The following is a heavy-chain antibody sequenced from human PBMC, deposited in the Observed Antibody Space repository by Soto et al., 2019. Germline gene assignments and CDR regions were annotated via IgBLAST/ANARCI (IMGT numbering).Heavy chain of an antibody. CDR3: ARGGVDYYDSSGYYLSPYYFDY. V-gene: IGHV4-30-2*01. CDR2: IYHSGST. J-gene: IGHJ4*02. Sequence: TLSLTCAVSGGSISSGGYSWSWIRQPPGKGLEWIGYIYHSGSTYYNPSLKSRVTISVDRSKNQFSLKLSSVTAADTAVYYCARGGVDYYDSSGYYLSPYYFDYWGQGTLVTVSS. D-gene: IGHD3-22*01. CDR1: GGSISSGGYS.